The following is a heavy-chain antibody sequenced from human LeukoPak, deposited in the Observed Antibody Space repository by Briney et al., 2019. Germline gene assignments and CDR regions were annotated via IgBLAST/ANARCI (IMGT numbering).Heavy chain of an antibody. CDR3: ARRGSSWYSDAFDI. CDR2: IYPDDSDT. Sequence: GESLKISCKGSGYRFNAYWIAWVRQMPGKGLEWMGIIYPDDSDTRYSPSFQGHVTISADKSISTAYLQWSSLKASDTAMYYCARRGSSWYSDAFDIWGQGTMVTVSS. J-gene: IGHJ3*02. CDR1: GYRFNAYW. V-gene: IGHV5-51*01. D-gene: IGHD6-13*01.